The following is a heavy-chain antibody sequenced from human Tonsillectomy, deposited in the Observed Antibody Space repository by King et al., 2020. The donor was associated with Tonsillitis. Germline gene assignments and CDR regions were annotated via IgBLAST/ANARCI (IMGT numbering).Heavy chain of an antibody. CDR1: GFTFSSSS. CDR2: ISSSSSYI. V-gene: IGHV3-21*01. Sequence: VQLVESGGGLVKPGGSLRLSCAASGFTFSSSSMNWVRQAPWKGLEWVSSISSSSSYIYFADSVKGRFTISRDNAKNSLYLQMNSLRAEDTAVYYCARDSGDYDFWSGYYRSVPRAFDPWGQGTLVTVSS. D-gene: IGHD3-3*01. CDR3: ARDSGDYDFWSGYYRSVPRAFDP. J-gene: IGHJ5*02.